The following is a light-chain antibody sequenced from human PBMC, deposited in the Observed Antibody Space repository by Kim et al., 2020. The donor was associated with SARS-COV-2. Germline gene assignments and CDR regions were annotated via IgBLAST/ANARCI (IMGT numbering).Light chain of an antibody. V-gene: IGKV3-11*01. CDR2: DAS. CDR1: QSVVNS. J-gene: IGKJ5*01. Sequence: SLSPGERATLSCRASQSVVNSLAWYQQKPGQAPRLVIYDASNRATGIPVRFSGGGSGTDFTLTISSLEPDDFAVYYCQQRRNLISFGQGTRLEIK. CDR3: QQRRNLIS.